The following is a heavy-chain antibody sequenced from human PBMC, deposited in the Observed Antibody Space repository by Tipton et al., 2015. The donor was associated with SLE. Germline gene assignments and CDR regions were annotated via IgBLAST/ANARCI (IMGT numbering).Heavy chain of an antibody. D-gene: IGHD3-3*01. V-gene: IGHV4-34*12. CDR3: AKKKLWNAYSV. Sequence: TLSLTCDVYGGSLRGFARRLLPQPPGQGVGWIGEMLYSGATNYKTSLESRVTISVDTSKRHPPLRLRSVTAADTATYYCAKKKLWNAYSVWGQGTLVTVSS. CDR2: MLYSGAT. J-gene: IGHJ4*02. CDR1: GGSLRGFA.